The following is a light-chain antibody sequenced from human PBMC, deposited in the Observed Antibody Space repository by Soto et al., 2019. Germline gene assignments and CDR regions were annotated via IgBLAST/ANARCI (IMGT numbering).Light chain of an antibody. CDR3: AAWDDSLSAPR. Sequence: QSVLTQPPSASGTPGQRVTISCSGSSSNIGSNYVYWYQQLPGTAPKLLIYRNNQRPSGVPDRFSGSKSGTSASLAISGLRSEDEADYYCAAWDDSLSAPRFGGGTKVTVL. J-gene: IGLJ3*02. CDR2: RNN. V-gene: IGLV1-47*01. CDR1: SSNIGSNY.